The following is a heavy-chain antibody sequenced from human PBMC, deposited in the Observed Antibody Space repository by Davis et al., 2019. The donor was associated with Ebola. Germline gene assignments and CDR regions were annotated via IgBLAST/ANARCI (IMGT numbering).Heavy chain of an antibody. CDR1: GASISNYY. V-gene: IGHV4-59*01. J-gene: IGHJ5*02. Sequence: MPSETLSLTCSVSGASISNYYWSWIRQPPGKGLEWIGYIYYSGSTNYNPSLKSRVTISVDTSKNQFSLKLSSVTAADTAVYYCARTGRYSSSWAPNRFDPWGQGTLVTVSS. D-gene: IGHD6-13*01. CDR2: IYYSGST. CDR3: ARTGRYSSSWAPNRFDP.